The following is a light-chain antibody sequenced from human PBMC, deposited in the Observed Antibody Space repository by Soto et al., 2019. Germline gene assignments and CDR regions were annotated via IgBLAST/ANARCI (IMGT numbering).Light chain of an antibody. Sequence: QSVLTQPASVSGSPGQSITISCTGTSSDVGADNYVCWYQQHPDNAPKLIIYELTNRPSGVSNRFSGSKSGNTASLTISGIQAEDEADYYCSSYSTTSTLVVFGGGTKLTVL. J-gene: IGLJ3*02. CDR2: ELT. V-gene: IGLV2-14*03. CDR1: SSDVGADNY. CDR3: SSYSTTSTLVV.